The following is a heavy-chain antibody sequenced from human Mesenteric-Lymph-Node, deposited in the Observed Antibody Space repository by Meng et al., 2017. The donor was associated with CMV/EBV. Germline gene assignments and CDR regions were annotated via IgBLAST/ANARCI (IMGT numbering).Heavy chain of an antibody. V-gene: IGHV4-59*12. J-gene: IGHJ4*02. D-gene: IGHD2-2*01. CDR2: IYYSGST. CDR3: ARGYCSSTTCYPSY. Sequence: SETLSLTCTVSGGSISSYYWSWIRQPPGKGLEWIGYIYYSGSTNYNPSLKSRVTISADKSISTAYLQWSSLKASDTAMYYCARGYCSSTTCYPSYWGQGTLVTVSS. CDR1: GGSISSYY.